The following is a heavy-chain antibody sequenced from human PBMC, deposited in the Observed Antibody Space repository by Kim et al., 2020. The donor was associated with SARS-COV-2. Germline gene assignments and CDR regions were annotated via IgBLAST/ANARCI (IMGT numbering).Heavy chain of an antibody. CDR2: IGTAGDT. CDR1: GFTFSSYD. D-gene: IGHD6-13*01. Sequence: GGSLRLSCAASGFTFSSYDMHWVRQATGKGLEWVSAIGTAGDTYYPGSVKGRFTISRENAKNSLYLQMNSLRAGDTAMYYCARGQQVSGYSSSWFQNIPTYYCYDMDIWGQGTTVTVSS. V-gene: IGHV3-13*01. J-gene: IGHJ6*02. CDR3: ARGQQVSGYSSSWFQNIPTYYCYDMDI.